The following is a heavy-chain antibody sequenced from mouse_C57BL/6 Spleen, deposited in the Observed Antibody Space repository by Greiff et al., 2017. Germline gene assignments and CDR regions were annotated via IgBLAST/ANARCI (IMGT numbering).Heavy chain of an antibody. D-gene: IGHD3-3*01. CDR1: GFSLTSYG. V-gene: IGHV2-4*01. Sequence: QVQLKESGPGLVQPSQSLSIPCTVSGFSLTSYGVHWVRQPPGRGLEWLGVIWSGGSTDYNAAFISRLGISKDNSKSQVFFKMNSLQADDTAIYYCAKRGAGTGYFDVWGTGTTVTGSS. CDR3: AKRGAGTGYFDV. CDR2: IWSGGST. J-gene: IGHJ1*03.